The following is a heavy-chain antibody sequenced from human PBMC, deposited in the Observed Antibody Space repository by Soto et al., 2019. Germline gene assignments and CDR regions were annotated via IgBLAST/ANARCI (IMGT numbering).Heavy chain of an antibody. V-gene: IGHV4-59*01. J-gene: IGHJ4*02. D-gene: IGHD3-10*01. Sequence: SETLSLTCTVSCGSMSEYFWSWIRQSPGKGLEWIGYVYYLGSTDYNPSLKSRVTIPVDTSKRQFSLKLSSVTVADTAVYYCARDGYDGSGSPYPAYWGPGAQVTVSS. CDR2: VYYLGST. CDR3: ARDGYDGSGSPYPAY. CDR1: CGSMSEYF.